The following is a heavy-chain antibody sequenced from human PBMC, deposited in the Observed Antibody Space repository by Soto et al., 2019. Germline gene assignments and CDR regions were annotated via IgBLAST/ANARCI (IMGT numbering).Heavy chain of an antibody. V-gene: IGHV4-31*03. J-gene: IGHJ3*02. CDR1: GGSISSGGYY. CDR2: IYYSGST. CDR3: ARVGSGSYFSNAFDI. Sequence: QVQLQESGPGLVKPSQTLSLTCTVSGGSISSGGYYWSWIRQHPGKGLEWIGYIYYSGSTYYNPSLKSRVTISVDTSKKQFSLKLSSVTAADTAVYYCARVGSGSYFSNAFDIWGQGTMVTVAS. D-gene: IGHD1-26*01.